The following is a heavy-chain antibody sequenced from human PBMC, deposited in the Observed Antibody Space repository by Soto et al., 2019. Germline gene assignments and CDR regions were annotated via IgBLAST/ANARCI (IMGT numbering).Heavy chain of an antibody. CDR2: ISGSGGST. V-gene: IGHV3-23*01. CDR3: AKDQAPGYSSSWYGDYYYGMDV. J-gene: IGHJ6*02. Sequence: PGESLKISCAASGFTFSSYAMSWVRQAPGKGLEWVSAISGSGGSTYYADSVKGRFTISRDNSKNTLYLQMNSLRAEDTAVYYCAKDQAPGYSSSWYGDYYYGMDVWGQGTTVTVSS. D-gene: IGHD6-13*01. CDR1: GFTFSSYA.